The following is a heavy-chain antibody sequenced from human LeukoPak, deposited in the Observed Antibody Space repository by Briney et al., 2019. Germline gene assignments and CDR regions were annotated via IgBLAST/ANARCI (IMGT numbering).Heavy chain of an antibody. CDR1: GGSISTYY. CDR3: ATYYDSGGYPDY. J-gene: IGHJ4*02. CDR2: IYHSGST. Sequence: SETLSLTCTVSGGSISTYYWGWIRQPPGKGLEWIGSIYHSGSTYYNPSLKSRVTISVDTSKNQFSLKLSSVTAADTAVYYCATYYDSGGYPDYWGQGTLVTVSS. V-gene: IGHV4-38-2*02. D-gene: IGHD3-22*01.